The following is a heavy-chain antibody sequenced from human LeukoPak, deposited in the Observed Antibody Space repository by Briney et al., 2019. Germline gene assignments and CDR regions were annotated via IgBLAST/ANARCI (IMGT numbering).Heavy chain of an antibody. D-gene: IGHD5-24*01. J-gene: IGHJ4*02. V-gene: IGHV3-74*01. Sequence: GGSLRLYCAASGFTFSSYWMHWVRQAPGKGLVWVSRINTDGSSTSYADSVKGRFTISRDNAKNTLYLQMNSLRAEDTAVYYCARGWGGYNSPFDYWGQGTLVTVSS. CDR1: GFTFSSYW. CDR2: INTDGSST. CDR3: ARGWGGYNSPFDY.